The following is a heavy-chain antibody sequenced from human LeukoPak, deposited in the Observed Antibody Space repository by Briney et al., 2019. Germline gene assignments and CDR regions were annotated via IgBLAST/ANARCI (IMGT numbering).Heavy chain of an antibody. CDR1: GGSISSGGYY. J-gene: IGHJ4*02. CDR2: IYYSGST. V-gene: IGHV4-31*03. Sequence: SETLSLTCTVSGGSISSGGYYWSWIRQHPGKGLEWIGYIYYSGSTYYNPSLESRVTISVDTSKNQFSLKLSSVTAADTAVYYCARDSSGYCSSTSCYGVNIGFDYWGQGTLVTVSS. D-gene: IGHD2-2*03. CDR3: ARDSSGYCSSTSCYGVNIGFDY.